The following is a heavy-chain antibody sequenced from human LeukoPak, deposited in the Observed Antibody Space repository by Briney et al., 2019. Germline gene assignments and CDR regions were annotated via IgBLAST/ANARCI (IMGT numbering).Heavy chain of an antibody. CDR3: ATGVAYYYYMDV. Sequence: ASVKVSCKASGYTFTSYDINWVRQATGQGLEWMGWMNPKSGSTGHAQKFQGRVTITRDTSISTVYMELSSLRSEDTAVYYCATGVAYYYYMDVWGKGTTVTVSS. V-gene: IGHV1-8*03. J-gene: IGHJ6*03. CDR2: MNPKSGST. CDR1: GYTFTSYD. D-gene: IGHD2-15*01.